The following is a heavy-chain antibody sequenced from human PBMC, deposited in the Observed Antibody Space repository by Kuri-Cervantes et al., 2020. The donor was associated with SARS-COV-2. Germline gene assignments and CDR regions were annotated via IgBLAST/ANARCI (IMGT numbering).Heavy chain of an antibody. Sequence: KVSCKGSGYTFTNYWIGWVRQMPGKGLEWMGIIYPGDSDTRYSPSFQGQVTISADKSINTAFLQWSSLKASDTAIYYCARRAYGEEVDYYYMDVWGKGTTVPSP. D-gene: IGHD4-17*01. V-gene: IGHV5-51*01. CDR1: GYTFTNYW. CDR2: IYPGDSDT. CDR3: ARRAYGEEVDYYYMDV. J-gene: IGHJ6*03.